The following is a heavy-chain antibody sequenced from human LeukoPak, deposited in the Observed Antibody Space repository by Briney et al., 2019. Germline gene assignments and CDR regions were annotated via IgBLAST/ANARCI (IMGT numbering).Heavy chain of an antibody. CDR2: ISIISSYI. V-gene: IGHV3-21*01. Sequence: GGSLRLSCAASAFTFSSYSMNCVRHAPGKGLEWGSSISIISSYIYYADSVQGRFTLSRDNAKNSLYLQMISLRAEDTAVYYCARDPPHCSGGSCYQTYYYYMDVWGKGTTVTVSS. J-gene: IGHJ6*03. CDR1: AFTFSSYS. CDR3: ARDPPHCSGGSCYQTYYYYMDV. D-gene: IGHD2-15*01.